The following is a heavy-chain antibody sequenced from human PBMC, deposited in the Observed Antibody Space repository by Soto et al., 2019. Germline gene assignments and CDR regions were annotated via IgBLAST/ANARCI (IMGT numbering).Heavy chain of an antibody. CDR3: ASTFMTHYYYMDV. Sequence: SETLSLTCTVSGGSISSGGYYWSWIRQHPGKGLEWIGYIYYSGSTYYNQSLKSRVTISVDTSKNQFSLKLSSVTAADTAVYYCASTFMTHYYYMDVWGKGTTVTVSS. J-gene: IGHJ6*03. CDR1: GGSISSGGYY. CDR2: IYYSGST. V-gene: IGHV4-31*03.